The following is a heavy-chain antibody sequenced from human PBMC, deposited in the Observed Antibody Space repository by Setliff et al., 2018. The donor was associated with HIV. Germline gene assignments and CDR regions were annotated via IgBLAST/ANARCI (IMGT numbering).Heavy chain of an antibody. J-gene: IGHJ4*02. V-gene: IGHV4-39*01. CDR3: ARSIVPVASGYYYFEY. D-gene: IGHD3-3*01. CDR2: LYHTGRT. Sequence: SETLSLTCPVSGGSINSTSYYWCWIRQPPGNGLEWIGSLYHTGRTYYKPSLKRPVTISVDTSKNQFSLRLSSVAAGDTAVYYCARSIVPVASGYYYFEYWGQGTLVTVSS. CDR1: GGSINSTSYY.